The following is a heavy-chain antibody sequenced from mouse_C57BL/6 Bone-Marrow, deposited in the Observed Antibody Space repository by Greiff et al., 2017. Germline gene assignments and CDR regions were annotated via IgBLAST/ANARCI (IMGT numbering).Heavy chain of an antibody. V-gene: IGHV1-59*01. CDR2: IDPSDSYT. CDR1: GYTFTSYW. J-gene: IGHJ4*01. Sequence: QVQLQQPGAELVRPGASVTLSCKASGYTFTSYWMHWVKQRPGHGLEWIGVIDPSDSYTNYNQKFKGKATLTVDTSSSTAYMQLSSLTSEDTATYYCARGRGHRSAMDYWGQGTSVTVSS. D-gene: IGHD3-1*01. CDR3: ARGRGHRSAMDY.